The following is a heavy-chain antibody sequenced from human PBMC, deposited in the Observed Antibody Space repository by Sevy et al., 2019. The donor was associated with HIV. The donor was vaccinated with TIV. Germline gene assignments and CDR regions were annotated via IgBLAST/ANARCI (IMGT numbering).Heavy chain of an antibody. V-gene: IGHV3-30*18. D-gene: IGHD2-15*01. CDR2: ISYDGSNK. CDR1: GFTFSSYG. Sequence: GGSLRLSCAASGFTFSSYGMHWVRQAPGKGLEWVAVISYDGSNKYYADSVKGRFTISRDNSKNTLYLQMNSLRAEDTAVYYCVKGAVGYCSGGSCWDAFDIWGQGTMVTVSS. CDR3: VKGAVGYCSGGSCWDAFDI. J-gene: IGHJ3*02.